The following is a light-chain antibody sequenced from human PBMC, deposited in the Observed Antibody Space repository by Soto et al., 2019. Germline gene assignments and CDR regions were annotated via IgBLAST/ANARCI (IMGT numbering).Light chain of an antibody. J-gene: IGLJ1*01. CDR1: SSDVGNYNY. CDR3: TSPTPGSLYV. V-gene: IGLV2-14*01. Sequence: QSLRTQPASVSWSPGHAITISCTGTSSDVGNYNYVSWYQQYPGRVPKLLIYMVSNRASGVSNRFSGSKSGNTASLTISGLQAEEEADYFCTSPTPGSLYVFGTGTKVTVL. CDR2: MVS.